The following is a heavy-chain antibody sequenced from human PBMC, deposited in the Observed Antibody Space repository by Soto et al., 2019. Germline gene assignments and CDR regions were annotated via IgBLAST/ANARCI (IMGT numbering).Heavy chain of an antibody. CDR1: GYTLTELS. CDR3: ATAVWNPGPRSYSSGWYG. CDR2: FDPEDGET. V-gene: IGHV1-24*01. J-gene: IGHJ4*02. D-gene: IGHD6-19*01. Sequence: ASVKVSCKVSGYTLTELSMHWVRQAPGKGLEWMGGFDPEDGETIYAQKFQGRVTMTEDTSTDTAYMELSSLRSEDTAVYYCATAVWNPGPRSYSSGWYGWGQGTLVTVSS.